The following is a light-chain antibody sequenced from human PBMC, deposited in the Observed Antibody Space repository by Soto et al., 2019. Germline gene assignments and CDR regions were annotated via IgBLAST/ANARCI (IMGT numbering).Light chain of an antibody. J-gene: IGKJ1*01. V-gene: IGKV1-5*03. Sequence: DIQMTQSPSTLSASVGDRVTITCRAGQSISSSLAWYQQKPGKAPKLLIYKASSLEGGVPSRFSGSGSGTEFTLTISSLQPHDFATYYCQQYNSYSRTFGQGTKVEIK. CDR2: KAS. CDR3: QQYNSYSRT. CDR1: QSISSS.